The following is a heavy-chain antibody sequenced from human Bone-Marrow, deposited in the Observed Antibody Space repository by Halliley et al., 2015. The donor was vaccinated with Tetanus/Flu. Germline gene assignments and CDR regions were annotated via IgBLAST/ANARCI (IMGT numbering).Heavy chain of an antibody. CDR3: ARLMAPNDYGDYTYYAMDV. D-gene: IGHD4-17*01. CDR1: GYTFSNYW. CDR2: IYPGDSNA. V-gene: IGHV5-51*01. J-gene: IGHJ6*02. Sequence: QLVQSGAEVKKPGESLKISCKGSGYTFSNYWIGWVRQLPGKGLEWMGIIYPGDSNAKYSPSFQGQVTISADKSISTAYLQWSSLQASDTGIYFCARLMAPNDYGDYTYYAMDVWGQGTTVTVSS.